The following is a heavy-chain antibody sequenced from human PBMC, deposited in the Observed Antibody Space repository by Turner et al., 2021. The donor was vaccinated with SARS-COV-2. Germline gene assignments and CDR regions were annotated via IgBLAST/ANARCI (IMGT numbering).Heavy chain of an antibody. CDR2: INHSGST. V-gene: IGHV4-34*01. CDR3: ARGIKGVLMSGSYYCYGMDV. Sequence: QVQLQQWGAGLLKPSETLSLTCAGYGGSVSGYYWSWIRQPPGKGREWIGEINHSGSTNYNPSLKSQVTISVNTSKRQFSLKLSSVPAADTAVYYCARGIKGVLMSGSYYCYGMDVWDQGPTVTVSS. D-gene: IGHD1-26*01. J-gene: IGHJ6*02. CDR1: GGSVSGYY.